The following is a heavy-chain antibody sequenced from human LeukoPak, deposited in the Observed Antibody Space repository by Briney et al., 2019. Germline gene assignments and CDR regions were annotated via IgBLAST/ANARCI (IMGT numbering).Heavy chain of an antibody. V-gene: IGHV4-61*02. CDR1: GGSISSGSYY. CDR3: AREFDP. CDR2: IYTSGST. J-gene: IGHJ5*02. Sequence: SQTLSLTCTVSGGSISSGSYYWSWIWQPAGKGLEWIGRIYTSGSTNYNPSLKSRVTISVDTSKNQFSLKLSSVTAADTAVYYCAREFDPWGQGTLVTVSS.